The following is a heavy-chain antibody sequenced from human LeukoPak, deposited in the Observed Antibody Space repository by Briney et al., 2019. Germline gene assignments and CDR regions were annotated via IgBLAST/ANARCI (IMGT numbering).Heavy chain of an antibody. CDR3: ARDRGDPSCFVY. J-gene: IGHJ4*02. CDR1: RYTFTGYS. D-gene: IGHD4-17*01. CDR2: INTSSSYI. V-gene: IGHV3-21*01. Sequence: GGAPRVSRIRSRYTFTGYSINWVRPAPGKGLEWVSYINTSSSYIYYADSVKGRFTISRNNPKNSLYLQMNSLRAEDTAVYYCARDRGDPSCFVYWGQGALVTVSS.